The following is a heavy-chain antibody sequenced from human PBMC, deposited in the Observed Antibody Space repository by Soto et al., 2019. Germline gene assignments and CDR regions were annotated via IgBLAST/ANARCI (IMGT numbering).Heavy chain of an antibody. Sequence: QVQLVQSGAEVKKPGSSVKVACKASGGTFSNYAISWVRQAPGQGPEWMGGILPSLGTANYAQKFQDRVTITADKSTSTAYMELSSLRSEDTAIYYCARGGRPRRGPTYYYYGLDVWGQGTTVTVSS. CDR2: ILPSLGTA. V-gene: IGHV1-69*06. D-gene: IGHD3-10*01. J-gene: IGHJ6*02. CDR1: GGTFSNYA. CDR3: ARGGRPRRGPTYYYYGLDV.